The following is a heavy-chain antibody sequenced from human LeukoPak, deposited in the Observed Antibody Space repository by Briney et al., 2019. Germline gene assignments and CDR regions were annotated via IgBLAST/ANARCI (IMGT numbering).Heavy chain of an antibody. D-gene: IGHD5-18*01. CDR3: ARGSGYSYGYLDY. J-gene: IGHJ4*02. CDR1: GYTFTGYY. V-gene: IGHV1-2*02. CDR2: INPNSGGT. Sequence: GASVKVSCKASGYTFTGYYMHWVRQAPGQGLEWMGWINPNSGGTNYAQKFQGRVTMTRDTSISTAYMELSRLRSDDTAVYYCARGSGYSYGYLDYWGQGTLVTVSS.